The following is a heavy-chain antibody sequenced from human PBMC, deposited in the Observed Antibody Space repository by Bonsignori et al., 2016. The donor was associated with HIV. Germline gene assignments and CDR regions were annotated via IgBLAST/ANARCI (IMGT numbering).Heavy chain of an antibody. Sequence: WIRQPPGKGLEWIGYIYYSGSTNYNPSLKSRVTISVDTSKNQFSLKLSSVTAADTAVYYCARDGGPYGGNPFDYWGQGTLVTVSS. V-gene: IGHV4-59*01. CDR3: ARDGGPYGGNPFDY. CDR2: IYYSGST. J-gene: IGHJ4*02. D-gene: IGHD4-23*01.